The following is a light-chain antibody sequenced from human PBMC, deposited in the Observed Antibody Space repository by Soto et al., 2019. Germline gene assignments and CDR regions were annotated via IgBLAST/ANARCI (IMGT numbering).Light chain of an antibody. J-gene: IGKJ4*01. V-gene: IGKV3-15*01. Sequence: DIAMTQSPATLSVSPGERATLSCRASQTVTSKLAWYQQKPGQAPRLLIYGASTRATGIPARFSGGGSGTEVTLTNSGRQSEDFAVYYCQQNNNWSPLTFGGGTKVEIK. CDR3: QQNNNWSPLT. CDR2: GAS. CDR1: QTVTSK.